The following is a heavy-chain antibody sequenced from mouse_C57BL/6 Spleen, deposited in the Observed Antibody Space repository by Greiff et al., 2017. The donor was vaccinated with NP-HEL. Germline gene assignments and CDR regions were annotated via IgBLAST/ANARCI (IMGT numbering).Heavy chain of an antibody. V-gene: IGHV14-3*01. CDR2: IDPANGNT. J-gene: IGHJ4*01. CDR1: GFNIKNTY. D-gene: IGHD2-5*01. Sequence: VQLQQSVAELVRPGASVKLSCTASGFNIKNTYMHWVKQRPEQGLERIGRIDPANGNTKYAPKFQGKATITADTSSNTAYLQLSSLTSEDTAIYYCARSYYSNHGNYVMDYWGQGTSVTVSS. CDR3: ARSYYSNHGNYVMDY.